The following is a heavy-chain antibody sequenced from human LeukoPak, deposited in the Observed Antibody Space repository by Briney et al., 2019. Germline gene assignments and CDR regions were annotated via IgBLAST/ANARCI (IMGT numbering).Heavy chain of an antibody. D-gene: IGHD6-13*01. V-gene: IGHV1-18*01. CDR2: ISAYNGNT. CDR3: ASDSSSWYFPRYFQH. Sequence: ASVKVSCKASGYTFTSYGISWVRQAPGQGLEWMGWISAYNGNTNYAQKLQGRVTMTTDTSTSTAYMELGSLRSDDTAVYYCASDSSSWYFPRYFQHWGQGTLVTVSS. CDR1: GYTFTSYG. J-gene: IGHJ1*01.